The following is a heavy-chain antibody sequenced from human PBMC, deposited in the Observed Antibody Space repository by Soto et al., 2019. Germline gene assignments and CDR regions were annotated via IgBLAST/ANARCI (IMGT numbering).Heavy chain of an antibody. J-gene: IGHJ6*03. CDR2: IYYSGST. D-gene: IGHD3-10*01. CDR1: GGSISSYY. Sequence: SETLSLTCTVSGGSISSYYWSWIRQPPGKGLEWIGYIYYSGSTNYNPSLKSRVTISVDTSKNQFSLKLSSVTAADTAVYYCARLWFGELQTYYYYYMDVWGKGTTVTVSS. V-gene: IGHV4-59*01. CDR3: ARLWFGELQTYYYYYMDV.